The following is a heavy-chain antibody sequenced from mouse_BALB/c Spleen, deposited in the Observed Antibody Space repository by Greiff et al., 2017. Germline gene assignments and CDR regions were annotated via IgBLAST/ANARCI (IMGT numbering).Heavy chain of an antibody. D-gene: IGHD2-2*01. Sequence: EVKVVESGGGLVKPGGSLKLSCAASGFTFSDYYMYWVRQTPEKRLEWVATISDGGSYTYYPDSVKGRFTISRDNAKNNLYLQMSSLKSEDTAMYYCARDRGYDGRDYAMDYWGQGTSVTVSS. CDR3: ARDRGYDGRDYAMDY. V-gene: IGHV5-4*02. CDR1: GFTFSDYY. CDR2: ISDGGSYT. J-gene: IGHJ4*01.